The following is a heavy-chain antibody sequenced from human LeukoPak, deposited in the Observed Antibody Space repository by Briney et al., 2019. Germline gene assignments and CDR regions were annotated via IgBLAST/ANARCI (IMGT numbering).Heavy chain of an antibody. CDR1: GGTFSSYA. J-gene: IGHJ4*02. CDR2: IIPIFGTA. V-gene: IGHV1-69*05. D-gene: IGHD6-6*01. CDR3: ARVSGYSSSSDY. Sequence: ASVKVSCKASGGTFSSYAISWVRQAPGQGLEWMGRIIPIFGTANYAQKFQGRVTITTDESTSTAYMELSSLRSEDTAVYYCARVSGYSSSSDYWGQGTLVTVSS.